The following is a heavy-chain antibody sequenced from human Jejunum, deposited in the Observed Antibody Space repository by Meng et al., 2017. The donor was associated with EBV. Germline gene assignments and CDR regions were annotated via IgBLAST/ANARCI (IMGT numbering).Heavy chain of an antibody. CDR3: ARHRDVDYHLHY. D-gene: IGHD4-17*01. J-gene: IGHJ4*02. CDR1: GFTVSSAS. Sequence: VQVLESGGSVIQPGVSLTLSCAASGFTVSSASMSWVRQATGKGLGWVLVISTGGSIFYADSVKGRFTISRDNSKNTLYLQMNSLGAEDTAVYYCARHRDVDYHLHYWGQGSLVTVSS. CDR2: ISTGGSI. V-gene: IGHV3-53*01.